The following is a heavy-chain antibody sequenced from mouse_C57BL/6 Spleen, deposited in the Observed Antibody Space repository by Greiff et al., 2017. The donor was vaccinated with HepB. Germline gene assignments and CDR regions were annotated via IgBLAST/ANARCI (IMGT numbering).Heavy chain of an antibody. J-gene: IGHJ4*01. V-gene: IGHV1-4*01. Sequence: QVQLQQSGAELARPGASVKMSCKASGYTFTSYTMHWVNQRPGQGLEWIGYINPSSGYTKYNQKFKDKATLTADKSSSTAYMQLSSLTSEDSAVYYCAHPYAMDYWGQGTSVTVSS. CDR3: AHPYAMDY. CDR2: INPSSGYT. CDR1: GYTFTSYT.